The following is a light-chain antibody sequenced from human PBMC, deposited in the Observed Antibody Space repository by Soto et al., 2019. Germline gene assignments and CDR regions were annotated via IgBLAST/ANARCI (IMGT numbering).Light chain of an antibody. CDR1: KLGNKY. CDR2: QDS. V-gene: IGLV3-1*01. Sequence: SYELTQPPSVSVSPGQTASITCSGDKLGNKYASWYQQKPGQSPMVVIYQDSKRPSGIPERFSGSKSGNTATLTISGTQAMDEADYYCQAWDSSTAVFGGGTKLTVL. J-gene: IGLJ3*02. CDR3: QAWDSSTAV.